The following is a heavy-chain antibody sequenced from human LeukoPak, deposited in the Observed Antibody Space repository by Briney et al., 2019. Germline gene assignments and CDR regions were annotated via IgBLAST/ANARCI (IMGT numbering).Heavy chain of an antibody. V-gene: IGHV3-43*02. Sequence: GGSLRLSCAASGFTFDDYAMHWVRQAPGKGLEWVSLISGDGGSTYYAVSVKGRFTISRDNGKNSLYQQMNSLRPEDTALYYCAKELEYFQHWGQGTLVTVSS. J-gene: IGHJ1*01. CDR1: GFTFDDYA. CDR2: ISGDGGST. CDR3: AKELEYFQH.